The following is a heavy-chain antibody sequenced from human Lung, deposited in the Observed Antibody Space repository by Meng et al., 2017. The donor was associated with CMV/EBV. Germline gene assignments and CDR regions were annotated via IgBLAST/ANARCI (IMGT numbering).Heavy chain of an antibody. J-gene: IGHJ4*02. CDR2: IKSKTDGGTT. CDR1: FTFINAW. Sequence: FTFINAWMRWVRQAPGKGLEWVGRIKSKTDGGTTDYAAPVKGRFTISRDDSKNTLYLQMNSLKTEDTAVYYCTTQTVTYCSSTSCSDYWGQGTLVTVSS. D-gene: IGHD2-2*01. V-gene: IGHV3-15*01. CDR3: TTQTVTYCSSTSCSDY.